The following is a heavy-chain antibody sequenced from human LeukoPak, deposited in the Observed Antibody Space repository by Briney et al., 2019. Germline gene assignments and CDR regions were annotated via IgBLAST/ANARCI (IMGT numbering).Heavy chain of an antibody. V-gene: IGHV3-48*03. CDR1: GVTFSAYE. D-gene: IGHD5-18*01. CDR2: ISGSGTPV. J-gene: IGHJ4*02. Sequence: PGGSLILSCAASGVTFSAYEMNWVRQAPGKGLEWLACISGSGTPVYYADSVKGRFTISRDSARNSVHLQMTSLRAEDTGIYYCARGFRDTAMFLDYWGQGTLVTVSS. CDR3: ARGFRDTAMFLDY.